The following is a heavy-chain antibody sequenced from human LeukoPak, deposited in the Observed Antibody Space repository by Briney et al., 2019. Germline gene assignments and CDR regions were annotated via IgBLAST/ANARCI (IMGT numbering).Heavy chain of an antibody. CDR1: GFTFSSYW. V-gene: IGHV3-74*01. Sequence: GGSLRLSCAASGFTFSSYWMHWVRQAPGKGLVWVSRINTDGSSTSYADSVKGRFTISRDNAKNTLYLQMNSLRAEDTAVYYCARRIAARAGDYYYYYMDVWGKGTTVTVSS. J-gene: IGHJ6*03. D-gene: IGHD6-6*01. CDR2: INTDGSST. CDR3: ARRIAARAGDYYYYYMDV.